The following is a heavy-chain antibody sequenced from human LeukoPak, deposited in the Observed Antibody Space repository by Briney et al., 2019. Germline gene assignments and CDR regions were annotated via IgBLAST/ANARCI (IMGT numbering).Heavy chain of an antibody. J-gene: IGHJ4*02. V-gene: IGHV3-21*01. CDR1: GFTFSSYS. Sequence: PGGSLRLSWAASGFTFSSYSMNWVRQAPGKGLEWVSSISSSSYIYYADSLKGRFTISRDNAKNSLYLQMNSLRAEDTAVYYCARDLYYGSGSSMNGDYWGQGTLVTVSS. CDR2: ISSSSYI. CDR3: ARDLYYGSGSSMNGDY. D-gene: IGHD3-10*01.